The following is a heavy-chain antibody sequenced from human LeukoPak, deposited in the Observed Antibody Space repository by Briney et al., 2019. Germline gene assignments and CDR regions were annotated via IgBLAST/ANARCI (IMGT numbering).Heavy chain of an antibody. J-gene: IGHJ6*02. V-gene: IGHV3-23*01. CDR3: AKDEGDV. Sequence: GGSLRLSCAASGLXFSSYAISWVRQAPGKGLEWVSAISSSGGSTYYVDSVKGRFTISRDNSKNTLYLQMNSLRAEDTAVYYCAKDEGDVWGRGTTVTVSS. CDR2: ISSSGGST. CDR1: GLXFSSYA.